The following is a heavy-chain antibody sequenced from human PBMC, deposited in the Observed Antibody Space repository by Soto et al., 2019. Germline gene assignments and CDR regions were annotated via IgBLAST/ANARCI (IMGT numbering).Heavy chain of an antibody. CDR3: ARLYGDYVYYYYGMDV. V-gene: IGHV3-66*04. J-gene: IGHJ6*02. CDR1: GFTVSSNY. Sequence: GGSLRLSCAASGFTVSSNYMSWVRQAPGKGLEWVSVIYSGGSTYYADSVKGRFTISRDNSKNTLYLQMNSLRAEDTAVYYCARLYGDYVYYYYGMDVWGQGTTVTVSS. CDR2: IYSGGST. D-gene: IGHD4-17*01.